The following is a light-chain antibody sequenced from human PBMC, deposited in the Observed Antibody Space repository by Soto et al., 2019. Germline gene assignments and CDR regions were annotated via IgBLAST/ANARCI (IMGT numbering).Light chain of an antibody. V-gene: IGKV1-5*03. J-gene: IGKJ1*01. Sequence: DIQMTQSPSTLSASVGDRVTIICRASQSVNNWLAWYQQKPGKVPNLLISKVSTLEGGVPARFSGSGSGTEFTLTISSLQPDDIGTYYCQQYSFYPRTFGQGTKVEIK. CDR1: QSVNNW. CDR3: QQYSFYPRT. CDR2: KVS.